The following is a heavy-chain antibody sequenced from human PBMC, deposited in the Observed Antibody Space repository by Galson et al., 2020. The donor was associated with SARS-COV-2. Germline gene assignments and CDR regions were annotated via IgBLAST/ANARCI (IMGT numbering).Heavy chain of an antibody. J-gene: IGHJ6*02. V-gene: IGHV1-24*01. D-gene: IGHD1-7*01. CDR3: ASSPSITGTTRENYYYYGMDV. Sequence: ASVKVSCKVSGYTLTELSMHWVRQAPGKGLEWMGGFDPEDGETIYAQKFQGRVTMTEDTSTDTAYMELSSLRSEDTAVYYCASSPSITGTTRENYYYYGMDVWGQGTRSPSP. CDR1: GYTLTELS. CDR2: FDPEDGET.